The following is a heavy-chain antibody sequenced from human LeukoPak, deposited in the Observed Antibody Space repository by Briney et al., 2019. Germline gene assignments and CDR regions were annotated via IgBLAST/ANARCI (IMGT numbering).Heavy chain of an antibody. V-gene: IGHV3-30-3*01. CDR2: ISYDGSNK. Sequence: GSLRLSCAASGFTFSSYAMHWVRQAPGKGLEWVADISYDGSNKYYTDSVKGRFTISRDNSKNTLYLQMNSLRAEDTAVYYCARDRGTDGYNLDYYYYGMDVWGQGTTVTVSS. CDR3: ARDRGTDGYNLDYYYYGMDV. D-gene: IGHD5-24*01. CDR1: GFTFSSYA. J-gene: IGHJ6*02.